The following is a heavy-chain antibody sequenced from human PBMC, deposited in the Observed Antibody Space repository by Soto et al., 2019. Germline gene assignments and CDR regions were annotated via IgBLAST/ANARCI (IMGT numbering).Heavy chain of an antibody. CDR2: ISGSGGST. CDR1: GFTFSSYA. D-gene: IGHD3-10*01. CDR3: AILGGSGGYYIWDYYYYGMDV. J-gene: IGHJ6*02. V-gene: IGHV3-23*01. Sequence: EVQLLESGGGLVQPGGSLRLSCAASGFTFSSYAMSWVRQAPGKGLEWVSAISGSGGSTYYADSVKGRFTISRDNSKNTLYLQMNSLGAEDTAVYYCAILGGSGGYYIWDYYYYGMDVWGQGTTVTVSS.